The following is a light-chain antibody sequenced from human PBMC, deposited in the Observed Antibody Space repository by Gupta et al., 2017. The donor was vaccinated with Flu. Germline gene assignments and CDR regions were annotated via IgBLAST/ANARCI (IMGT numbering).Light chain of an antibody. J-gene: IGLJ3*02. V-gene: IGLV1-44*01. CDR2: TTD. CDR3: AVWDDSVNGWM. Sequence: SKPNMASNTVNWFQQVPGTAPKILVHTTDQRTSGVPERFSGSKSGTPASLATAGLQPEEEADEFYAVWDDSVNGWMFGGGTKLTVL. CDR1: KPNMASNT.